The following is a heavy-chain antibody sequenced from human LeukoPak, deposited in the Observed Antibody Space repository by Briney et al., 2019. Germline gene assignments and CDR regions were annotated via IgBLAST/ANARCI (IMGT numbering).Heavy chain of an antibody. D-gene: IGHD4-17*01. Sequence: GGSLRLSCAASGFTFSKYAMTWVRQAPGKGLEWVSGISGSGGNTYYADSVKGRFTISRDNAKDTLFLQMNSLRAGDTAVYYCAKDPKGTTVTTYWFVYWGRGTLVTVSS. CDR3: AKDPKGTTVTTYWFVY. J-gene: IGHJ4*02. CDR2: ISGSGGNT. CDR1: GFTFSKYA. V-gene: IGHV3-23*01.